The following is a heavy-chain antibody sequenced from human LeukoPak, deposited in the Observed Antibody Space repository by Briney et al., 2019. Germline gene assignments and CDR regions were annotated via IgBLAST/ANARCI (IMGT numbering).Heavy chain of an antibody. V-gene: IGHV3-23*01. Sequence: PGGSLRLSCAASGFTFSSNDMAWVRQAPGKGLEWVSGVSGSGDTGYYIKSVQGRFTISRDNSKNTLYLQMNGLRVEDTAIYYCAKAGGLYYYLDVWGKGTTVTVSS. D-gene: IGHD1-26*01. CDR2: VSGSGDTG. J-gene: IGHJ6*03. CDR1: GFTFSSND. CDR3: AKAGGLYYYLDV.